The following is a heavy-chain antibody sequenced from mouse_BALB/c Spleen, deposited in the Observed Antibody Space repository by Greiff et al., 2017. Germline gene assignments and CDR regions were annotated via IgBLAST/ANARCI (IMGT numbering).Heavy chain of an antibody. D-gene: IGHD2-1*01. Sequence: EVQLQESGGGLVKPGGSLKLSCAASGFTFSSYAMSWVRQTPEKRLEWVASISSGGSTYYPDTVKGRFTISRDNAKNTLYLQMSSLKSEDTALYYCARHYGNYEAWFAYWGQGTLVTVSA. V-gene: IGHV5-12-1*01. CDR1: GFTFSSYA. J-gene: IGHJ3*01. CDR3: ARHYGNYEAWFAY. CDR2: ISSGGST.